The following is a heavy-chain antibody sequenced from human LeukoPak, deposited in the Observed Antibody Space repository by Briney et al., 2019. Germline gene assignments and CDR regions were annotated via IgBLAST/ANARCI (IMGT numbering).Heavy chain of an antibody. CDR3: ARAVGYGGNSAAD. Sequence: PGGSLRLSCAASGFTFSSHSMNWVRQAPGKGLEWVSSISSSSSYIYYADSVKGRFTFSRDNAKNSLYLQMNSLRAEDTAVYYCARAVGYGGNSAADWGQGTLVTVSS. CDR1: GFTFSSHS. D-gene: IGHD4-23*01. CDR2: ISSSSSYI. V-gene: IGHV3-21*01. J-gene: IGHJ4*02.